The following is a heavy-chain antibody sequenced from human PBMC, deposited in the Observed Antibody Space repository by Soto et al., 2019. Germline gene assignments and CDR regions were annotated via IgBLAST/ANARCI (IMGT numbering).Heavy chain of an antibody. J-gene: IGHJ4*02. D-gene: IGHD3-22*01. CDR1: GFTFSSYA. V-gene: IGHV3-23*01. CDR3: AKLQGTMIVVVIHPFDY. Sequence: EVQLLESGGGLVQPGGSLRLSCAASGFTFSSYAMSWVRQAPGKGLEWVSAISGSGGSTYYADSVKGRFTISRDNSKNTLYLQMNSLRAEDTAVYYCAKLQGTMIVVVIHPFDYWGQGTLVTVSS. CDR2: ISGSGGST.